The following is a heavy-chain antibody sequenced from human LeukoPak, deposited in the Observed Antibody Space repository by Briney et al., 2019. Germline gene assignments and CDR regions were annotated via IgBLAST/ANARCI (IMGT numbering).Heavy chain of an antibody. J-gene: IGHJ4*02. CDR2: ISGSGGST. CDR1: GFSFSSYA. D-gene: IGHD3-22*01. V-gene: IGHV3-23*01. CDR3: AKGVYYYDSSGYYYTYHFDY. Sequence: GGSLRLSCAVSGFSFSSYAMSWVRQAPGKGLEWVSAISGSGGSTYYADSVKGRFTISRDNSKNTLFLQMNSLRAEDTAAYYCAKGVYYYDSSGYYYTYHFDYWGQGTLVTVSS.